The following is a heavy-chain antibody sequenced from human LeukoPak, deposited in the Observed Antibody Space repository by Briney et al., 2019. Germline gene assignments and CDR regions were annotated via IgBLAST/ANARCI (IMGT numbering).Heavy chain of an antibody. V-gene: IGHV3-23*01. CDR2: ISGSGGST. J-gene: IGHJ6*02. CDR1: GFSFSNYA. CDR3: GYCSSTSCYDGWGYYYYGMDV. D-gene: IGHD2-2*01. Sequence: PGGSLRLSCVASGFSFSNYAMIWVRQAPGKGLEWVSAISGSGGSTYYADSVKGRFTISRDNSKNTLYLQMNSLRAEDTAVYYCGYCSSTSCYDGWGYYYYGMDVWGQGTTVTVSS.